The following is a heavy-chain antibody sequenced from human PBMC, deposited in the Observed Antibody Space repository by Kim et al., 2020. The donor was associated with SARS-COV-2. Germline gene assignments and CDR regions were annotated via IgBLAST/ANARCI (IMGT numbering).Heavy chain of an antibody. D-gene: IGHD6-13*01. CDR3: AKDAASVAAAGTNWFDP. Sequence: GGSLRLSCAASGFTFSNYAMSWVRQAPGKGLEWVSSISGSGRSIFYADSVKGLFTISRDNSSNTLFLQMNSLRAEDTAVYYCAKDAASVAAAGTNWFDPSGQGTLLTVSS. J-gene: IGHJ5*02. CDR2: ISGSGRSI. CDR1: GFTFSNYA. V-gene: IGHV3-23*01.